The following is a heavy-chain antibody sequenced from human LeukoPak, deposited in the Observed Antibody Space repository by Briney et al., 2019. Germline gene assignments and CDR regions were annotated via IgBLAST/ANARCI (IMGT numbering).Heavy chain of an antibody. Sequence: SGPTLVNPTQTLTLSCTSSGFSLSTSGMCVSWILQPPGNALDWLALIDWDDDKYYSTSLKTRLTISKDTSKNQVVLTMTNMDPVDTATYYCARIRGYYYGMDVWGQGTTVTVSS. CDR1: GFSLSTSGMC. CDR2: IDWDDDK. J-gene: IGHJ6*02. CDR3: ARIRGYYYGMDV. V-gene: IGHV2-70*01.